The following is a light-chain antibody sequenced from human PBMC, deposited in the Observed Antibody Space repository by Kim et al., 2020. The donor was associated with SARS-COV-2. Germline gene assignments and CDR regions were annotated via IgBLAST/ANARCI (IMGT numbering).Light chain of an antibody. CDR2: DTS. CDR1: QSVGNN. V-gene: IGKV3-15*01. CDR3: HQYKNWPRT. Sequence: VSPGEMATRSCRTSQSVGNNLAWFQQRRGQSPRLLIYDTSTRATDISARFSGNGSRTEFTLTISSLQSEDFAVYYCHQYKNWPRTFGQGTKVDIK. J-gene: IGKJ1*01.